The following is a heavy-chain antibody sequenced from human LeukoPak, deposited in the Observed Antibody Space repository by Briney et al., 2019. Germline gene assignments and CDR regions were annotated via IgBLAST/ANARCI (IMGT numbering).Heavy chain of an antibody. D-gene: IGHD2-2*02. J-gene: IGHJ5*02. V-gene: IGHV1-2*02. Sequence: ASVKVSCKASGYTFTAYYIHWVRLAPGQGLEYMGWINPNSGGTDYAQKFQGRVTMTGDTSISTAYMELSRLKSDDTAVYYCARVLGYCRSINCYTRWFDPWGQGTLVTVSS. CDR1: GYTFTAYY. CDR3: ARVLGYCRSINCYTRWFDP. CDR2: INPNSGGT.